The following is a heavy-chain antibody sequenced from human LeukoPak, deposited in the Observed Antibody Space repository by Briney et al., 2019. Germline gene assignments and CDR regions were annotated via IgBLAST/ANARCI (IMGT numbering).Heavy chain of an antibody. J-gene: IGHJ4*02. CDR1: GVSISSGNSY. CDR2: IYYSGNT. D-gene: IGHD3/OR15-3a*01. CDR3: ARQTGSGLFILP. V-gene: IGHV4-39*01. Sequence: SETLSLTCTVSGVSISSGNSYWGWIRQPPGKGLEWIGSIYYSGNTYYNASLKSQVSISIDTSKNQFSLRLTSVTAADTAVYYCARQTGSGLFILPGGQGTLVTVSS.